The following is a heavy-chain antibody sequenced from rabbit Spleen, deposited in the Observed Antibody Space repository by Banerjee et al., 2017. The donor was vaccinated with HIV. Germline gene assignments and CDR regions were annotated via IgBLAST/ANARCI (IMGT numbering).Heavy chain of an antibody. CDR2: IDPVFGIT. D-gene: IGHD8-1*01. V-gene: IGHV1S7*01. CDR3: LRDAGSGAYIDGYFNL. J-gene: IGHJ4*01. CDR1: GFTLSSYY. Sequence: QSLEESGGGLVQPGGSLKLSCKASGFTLSSYYMNWVRQAPGKGLEWIGYIDPVFGITYYANWVNGRFSISRENAQNTVFLQMTSLTVADTATYFCLRDAGSGAYIDGYFNLWGQGTLVTVS.